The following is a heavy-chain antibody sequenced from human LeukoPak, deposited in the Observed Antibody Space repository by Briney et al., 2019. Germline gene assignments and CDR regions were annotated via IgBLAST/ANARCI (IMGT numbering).Heavy chain of an antibody. CDR2: IYYSGST. Sequence: PSETLSLTCTVSGGSISSGDYYWSWLRQPPGQGLEWIGYIYYSGSTYYNPSLKSRVTISVDTSKNQFSLKLSSVTAADTAVYYCVCYYDSSGRDYWGQGTLVTVSS. CDR1: GGSISSGDYY. V-gene: IGHV4-30-4*01. J-gene: IGHJ4*02. D-gene: IGHD3-22*01. CDR3: VCYYDSSGRDY.